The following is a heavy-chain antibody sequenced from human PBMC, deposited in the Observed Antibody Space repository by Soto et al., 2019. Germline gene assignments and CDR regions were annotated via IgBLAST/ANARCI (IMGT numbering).Heavy chain of an antibody. CDR2: IYYSGST. J-gene: IGHJ4*02. Sequence: SETLSLTCTVSGGSISSGDYYWSWIRQPPGKGLEWIGYIYYSGSTYYNPSLKSRVTISVDTSKNQFSLKLSSVTAADTAVYYCARAPYDSSGYYLYYFDYWGQGTLVTVSS. D-gene: IGHD3-22*01. CDR1: GGSISSGDYY. V-gene: IGHV4-30-4*01. CDR3: ARAPYDSSGYYLYYFDY.